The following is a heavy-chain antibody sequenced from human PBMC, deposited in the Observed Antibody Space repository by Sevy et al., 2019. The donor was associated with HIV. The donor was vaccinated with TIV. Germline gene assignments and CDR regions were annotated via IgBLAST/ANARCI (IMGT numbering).Heavy chain of an antibody. V-gene: IGHV4-59*01. J-gene: IGHJ4*02. CDR3: ARMRVITGTFDY. D-gene: IGHD1-20*01. Sequence: SETLSLTCTVSGGSISGYYWSWIRQPPGKGLEWIGYISYSGSTNYNPSLKSRVTISVDTSKNEFSLKLSSVTAADTAVYYCARMRVITGTFDYWGQRTLVTVSS. CDR1: GGSISGYY. CDR2: ISYSGST.